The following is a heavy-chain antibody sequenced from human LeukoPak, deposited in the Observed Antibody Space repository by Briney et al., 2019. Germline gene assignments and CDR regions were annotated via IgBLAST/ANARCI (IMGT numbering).Heavy chain of an antibody. CDR2: IYSDGSDT. D-gene: IGHD1-14*01. V-gene: IGHV3-74*01. CDR3: ARAYDYSTGNAFDI. CDR1: SFTFSSYW. J-gene: IGHJ3*02. Sequence: GGSLRLSCAASSFTFSSYWMHWVRQAPGKGLVWVSRIYSDGSDTSYADSVKGRFTISRDNAKKTLYPQMNSLRAEDTAVYYCARAYDYSTGNAFDIWGQGTMVTVSS.